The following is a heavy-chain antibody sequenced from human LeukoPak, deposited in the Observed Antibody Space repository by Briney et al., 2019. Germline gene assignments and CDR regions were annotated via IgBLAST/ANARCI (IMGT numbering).Heavy chain of an antibody. CDR1: GYTFTGYY. Sequence: ASVKVSCKASGYTFTGYYMHWVRQAPGQGLEWMGIINPSGDYTTYAQKFQGRVTMTRDTSTSTVYMELSSLRSEDTAVYYCARPDSSGYQGGAFDIWGQGTMVTVSS. D-gene: IGHD3-22*01. V-gene: IGHV1-46*01. J-gene: IGHJ3*02. CDR2: INPSGDYT. CDR3: ARPDSSGYQGGAFDI.